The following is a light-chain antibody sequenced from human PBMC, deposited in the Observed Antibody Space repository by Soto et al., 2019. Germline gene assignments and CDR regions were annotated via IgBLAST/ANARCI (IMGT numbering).Light chain of an antibody. V-gene: IGKV3-15*01. CDR3: QQHINWPVT. CDR2: GAS. CDR1: QSVSSY. Sequence: EIVMTQSPATLSVSPGERATLSCRASQSVSSYLAWYQQKPGQAPRLLIYGASTRATGIPARFSGSGSGTEFTLTISSLQSEDFAVYYCQQHINWPVTFGQGTKVEIK. J-gene: IGKJ1*01.